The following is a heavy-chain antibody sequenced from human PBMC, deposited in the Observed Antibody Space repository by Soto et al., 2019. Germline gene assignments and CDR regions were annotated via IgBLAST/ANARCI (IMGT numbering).Heavy chain of an antibody. J-gene: IGHJ6*02. CDR2: ISISSSYI. CDR3: ASGAYGLDV. D-gene: IGHD2-15*01. V-gene: IGHV3-21*01. Sequence: GGGLILSCAAAGFTFSSYSMNWVRQAPGKVLECVSSISISSSYIYYXXSLKGRFXXSRDNSKNSLXLQMNXLRDEDTAVYYCASGAYGLDVWAQGTTVTVSS. CDR1: GFTFSSYS.